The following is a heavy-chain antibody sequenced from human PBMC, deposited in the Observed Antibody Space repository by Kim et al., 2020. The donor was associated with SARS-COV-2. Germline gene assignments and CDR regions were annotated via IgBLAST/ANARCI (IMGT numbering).Heavy chain of an antibody. D-gene: IGHD3-22*01. CDR3: ARGSLSDRDYYDDSGPDRFAF. Sequence: SETLSLTCTVSGGSLSNYYWTWIRQPPGKGLEWIGHIYDSGTTSYNPALKGRLTISLDTSKNQFSLTLNSAITADTAAYYCARGSLSDRDYYDDSGPDRFAFWGQGTLVTVSS. CDR1: GGSLSNYY. V-gene: IGHV4-59*01. CDR2: IYDSGTT. J-gene: IGHJ4*02.